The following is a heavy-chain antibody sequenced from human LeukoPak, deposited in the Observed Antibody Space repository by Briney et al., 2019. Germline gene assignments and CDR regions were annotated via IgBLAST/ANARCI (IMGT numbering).Heavy chain of an antibody. CDR1: GFTFSSYW. V-gene: IGHV3-48*01. CDR2: ISSSSSTI. D-gene: IGHD3-22*01. CDR3: ARDPGGYYDSSGYYGFDY. Sequence: GGSLRLSCAASGFTFSSYWMSWVRQAPGKGLEWVSYISSSSSTIYYADSVKGRFTISRDNAKNSLYLQMNSLRAEDTAVYYCARDPGGYYDSSGYYGFDYWGQGTLVTVSS. J-gene: IGHJ4*02.